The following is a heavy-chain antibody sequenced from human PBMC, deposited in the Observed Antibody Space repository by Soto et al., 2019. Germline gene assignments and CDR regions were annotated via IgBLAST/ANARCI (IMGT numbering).Heavy chain of an antibody. CDR3: ARAVPEELRGNWGSDGAFDI. CDR2: IYHSGST. D-gene: IGHD7-27*01. CDR1: GGSISSGGYS. V-gene: IGHV4-30-2*01. J-gene: IGHJ3*02. Sequence: QLQLQESGSGLVKPSQTLSLTCAVSGGSISSGGYSWSWIRQPPGKGLEWIGYIYHSGSTYYNPSLKSRVTISVDRSKNPFSLKLSSVTAADTAVYYCARAVPEELRGNWGSDGAFDIWGQGTMVTVSS.